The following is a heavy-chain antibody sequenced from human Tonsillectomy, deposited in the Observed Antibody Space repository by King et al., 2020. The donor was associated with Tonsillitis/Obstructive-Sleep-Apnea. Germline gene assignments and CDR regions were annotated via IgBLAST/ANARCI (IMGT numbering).Heavy chain of an antibody. J-gene: IGHJ4*02. CDR3: AREGGYSNYLDY. CDR1: GFTFSSYA. V-gene: IGHV3-30*04. D-gene: IGHD4-11*01. Sequence: VQLVESGGGVVQPGRSLRLSCAASGFTFSSYAMHWVRQAPGKGLEWVAVISYDGSNKYYADSVKGRFTISRDNSKNTLYLQMTSLRAEDTAVYYCAREGGYSNYLDYWGQGTLVTVSS. CDR2: ISYDGSNK.